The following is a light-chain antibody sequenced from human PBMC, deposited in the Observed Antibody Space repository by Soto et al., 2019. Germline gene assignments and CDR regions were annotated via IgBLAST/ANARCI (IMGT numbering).Light chain of an antibody. J-gene: IGKJ2*01. Sequence: ELVLTQSPDTLSLSPGERVTLSCRASQRMTNNFLAWFQQKPGLAPRLLIHGASTRASGVPDRFTGGGSGTDFVLTISRVEPEDVAVYYCQQYGRSPFTFGQGTKLQIK. CDR1: QRMTNNF. V-gene: IGKV3-20*01. CDR2: GAS. CDR3: QQYGRSPFT.